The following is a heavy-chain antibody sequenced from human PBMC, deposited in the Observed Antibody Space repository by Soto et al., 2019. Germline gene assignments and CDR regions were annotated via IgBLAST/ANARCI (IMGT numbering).Heavy chain of an antibody. D-gene: IGHD3-9*01. J-gene: IGHJ4*02. CDR2: INHSGST. Sequence: SETLSLTCAVYGGSFSGYYWSWIRQPPGKGLEWIGEINHSGSTNYNPSLKSRVTISVDTSKNQFSLKLSSVTAADTAVYYCARGSLGGADILTGYYPPFIYFDYWGQGTLVTVSS. CDR1: GGSFSGYY. V-gene: IGHV4-34*01. CDR3: ARGSLGGADILTGYYPPFIYFDY.